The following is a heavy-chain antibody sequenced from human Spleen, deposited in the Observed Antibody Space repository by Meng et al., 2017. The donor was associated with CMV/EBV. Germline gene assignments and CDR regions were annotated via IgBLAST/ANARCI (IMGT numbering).Heavy chain of an antibody. CDR2: IGHHGGKN. D-gene: IGHD2-15*01. CDR3: TKELINRYESGGMTFDK. Sequence: GESLKISCKASGFTFNNYGMYWVRQAPGKGLEWVAFIGHHGGKNYYADSVKGRFTISRDSFGNTLYLQMNSLSVDDTAVYYCTKELINRYESGGMTFDKWGQGTLVTVSS. V-gene: IGHV3-30*02. CDR1: GFTFNNYG. J-gene: IGHJ4*02.